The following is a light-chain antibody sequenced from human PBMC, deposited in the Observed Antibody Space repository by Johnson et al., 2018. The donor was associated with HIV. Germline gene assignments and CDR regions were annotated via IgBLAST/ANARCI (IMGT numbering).Light chain of an antibody. CDR1: SSNIGNNY. Sequence: QSVLTQPPSVSAAAGQKVTISCSGSSSNIGNNYVAWYQQVPGTAPKLLIYDNNRRPSVVPDRFSGSKSGTSATLGITGLQTGDEADYFGGTWDNSLRTAFFRTGTKVTVL. CDR2: DNN. V-gene: IGLV1-51*01. CDR3: GTWDNSLRTAF. J-gene: IGLJ1*01.